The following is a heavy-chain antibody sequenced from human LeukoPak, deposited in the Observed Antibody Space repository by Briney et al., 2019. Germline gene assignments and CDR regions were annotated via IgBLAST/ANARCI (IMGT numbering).Heavy chain of an antibody. D-gene: IGHD6-13*01. CDR1: GGSFSGYY. CDR3: ARGVYIAAAQYAY. J-gene: IGHJ4*02. Sequence: TSETLSLTCAVYGGSFSGYYWSWIRQPPGKGLEWIGYIYYSGTTNYNPSLKSRVTISVDTSKNQFSLKLSSVTAADTAVYYCARGVYIAAAQYAYWGQGTLVTVSS. CDR2: IYYSGTT. V-gene: IGHV4-59*01.